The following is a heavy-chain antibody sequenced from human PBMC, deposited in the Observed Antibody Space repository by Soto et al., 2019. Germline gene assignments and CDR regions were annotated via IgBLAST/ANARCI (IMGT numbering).Heavy chain of an antibody. D-gene: IGHD1-7*01. J-gene: IGHJ4*02. Sequence: SETLSLTCTVSGGSITSSEYYWAWIRQPPGKGLQFVGTIYYSGSSYSNPSLKSRLSMSVDTSKNQFSLTMKSVTAADTGVYYCARRPLNSRDADSWGQGGLVTVSS. CDR2: IYYSGSS. CDR3: ARRPLNSRDADS. V-gene: IGHV4-39*01. CDR1: GGSITSSEYY.